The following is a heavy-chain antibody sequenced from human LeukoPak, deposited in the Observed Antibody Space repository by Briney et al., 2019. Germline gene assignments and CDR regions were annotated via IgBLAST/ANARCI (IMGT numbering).Heavy chain of an antibody. CDR1: GGSFSGYY. CDR2: INHSGST. J-gene: IGHJ5*02. D-gene: IGHD4-11*01. CDR3: ARAPTDWFDP. V-gene: IGHV4-34*01. Sequence: PSETLSLTCAVYGGSFSGYYWSWIRQPPGKGLEWIGEINHSGSTNYNPSLKSRVTISVDTSKNQFSLKLSSVTAADTAVYYCARAPTDWFDPWGQGTLVTVSS.